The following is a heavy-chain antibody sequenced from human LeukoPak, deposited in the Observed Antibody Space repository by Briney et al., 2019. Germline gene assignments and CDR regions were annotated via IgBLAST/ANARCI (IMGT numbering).Heavy chain of an antibody. Sequence: RPSETLSLTCTVSGDSINSLDLWSWVRQPPGKGLEWNGEMYLSGTTHSNPSVKSRVTISIDKSKNQFFLNLSSVTAADTAVYYCAGLVGRYSSGLYYYYFDYWGQGTLVTVSS. CDR3: AGLVGRYSSGLYYYYFDY. CDR1: GDSINSLDL. D-gene: IGHD3-22*01. CDR2: MYLSGTT. J-gene: IGHJ4*02. V-gene: IGHV4-4*02.